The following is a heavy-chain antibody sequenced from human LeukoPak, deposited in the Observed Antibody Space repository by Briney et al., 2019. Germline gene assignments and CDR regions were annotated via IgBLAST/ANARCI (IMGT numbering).Heavy chain of an antibody. J-gene: IGHJ4*02. CDR2: INHSGST. V-gene: IGHV4-34*01. D-gene: IGHD3-10*01. CDR3: ARGNGSGSYHFDY. Sequence: PSETLSLTCAVYGGSFSGYYWSWIRQPPGKGLEWIGEINHSGSTNYNPSLKSRVTISVDTSKNQFTLKLSSVTAADTAVYYCARGNGSGSYHFDYWGQGTLVTVSS. CDR1: GGSFSGYY.